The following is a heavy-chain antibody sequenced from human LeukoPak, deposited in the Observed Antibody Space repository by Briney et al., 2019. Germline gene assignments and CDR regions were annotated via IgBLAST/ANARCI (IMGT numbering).Heavy chain of an antibody. CDR3: ARVGSGWYCYFDY. J-gene: IGHJ4*02. CDR1: GFASKSYW. Sequence: GSLGLSFATSGFASKSYWISWVRQAPGKGLEVVANIKQDGSEKYYVDSVKGRFTVSRDNANNSLYLQMNSLRAEDTAVYYCARVGSGWYCYFDYWGQGTLVTVSS. V-gene: IGHV3-7*05. D-gene: IGHD6-19*01. CDR2: IKQDGSEK.